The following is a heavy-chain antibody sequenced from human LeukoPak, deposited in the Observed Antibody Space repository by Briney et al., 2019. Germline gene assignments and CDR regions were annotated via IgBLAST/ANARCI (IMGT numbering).Heavy chain of an antibody. CDR1: GGSISSGDYY. D-gene: IGHD2-2*01. V-gene: IGHV4-30-4*08. CDR3: ARVGSVYCSSTSCFDY. CDR2: IYYSGST. J-gene: IGHJ4*03. Sequence: PSETLSLTCTVSGGSISSGDYYWSWIRQLPGMGLEWIGYIYYSGSTYYNPSLKSRVTISVDTSKNQFSLKLSSVTAADTAVYYCARVGSVYCSSTSCFDYWGQGTLVTVSS.